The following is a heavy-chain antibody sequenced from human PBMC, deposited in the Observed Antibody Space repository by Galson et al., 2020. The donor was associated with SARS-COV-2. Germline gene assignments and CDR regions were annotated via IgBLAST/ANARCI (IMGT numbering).Heavy chain of an antibody. CDR2: IYYRGIT. J-gene: IGHJ4*02. CDR3: ARGTYDSNGYYSFDY. CDR1: GGSISSGAYY. V-gene: IGHV4-31*03. D-gene: IGHD3-22*01. Sequence: SETLSLTCTVSGGSISSGAYYWSWIRQPPGKGLEWIGYIYYRGITYYNPSLKSRVTISADTSKNQFSLKLSSVTAADTAVYYCARGTYDSNGYYSFDYWGQGTLVTVSS.